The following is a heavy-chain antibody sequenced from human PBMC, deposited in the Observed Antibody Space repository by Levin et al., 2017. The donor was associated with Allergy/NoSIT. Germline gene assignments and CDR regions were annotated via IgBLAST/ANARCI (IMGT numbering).Heavy chain of an antibody. Sequence: GESLKISCEASGFTFSSYWMSWVRQAPGKGLEWVANINQDGSEKHYVDSVKGRLTISRDNAKNSLFLQMNTLRAEDTAVYYCTRDLPKPNPWGQGTLVTVS. J-gene: IGHJ5*02. CDR1: GFTFSSYW. D-gene: IGHD1-14*01. CDR3: TRDLPKPNP. CDR2: INQDGSEK. V-gene: IGHV3-7*04.